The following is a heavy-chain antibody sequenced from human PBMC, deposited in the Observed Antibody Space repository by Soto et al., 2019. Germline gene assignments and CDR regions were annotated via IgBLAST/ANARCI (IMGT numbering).Heavy chain of an antibody. V-gene: IGHV3-66*01. J-gene: IGHJ6*03. CDR1: GFTVSSNY. D-gene: IGHD6-13*01. CDR2: IYSGVST. CDR3: ARATYSSSWVEYYYYYYYMDV. Sequence: GGSLRLSCAASGFTVSSNYMSWVRQAPGKEMESVSVIYSGVSTYYADSVKGRFTISRDNSKNTLYLQMNSLRAEDTAVYYCARATYSSSWVEYYYYYYYMDVWGKGTTVTVSS.